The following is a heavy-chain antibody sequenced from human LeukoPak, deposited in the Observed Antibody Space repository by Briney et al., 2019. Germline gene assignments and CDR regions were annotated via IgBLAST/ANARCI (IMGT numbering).Heavy chain of an antibody. CDR1: GYTFTSYD. J-gene: IGHJ6*02. CDR3: AREVWYSGSYLYYYYGMDV. D-gene: IGHD1-26*01. Sequence: GASVKVSCKASGYTFTSYDISWVRQAPGQGLEWMGWISAYNGNTNYAQKLQGRVTMTTDTSTSTAYMELRSLRSDDTAVYYCAREVWYSGSYLYYYYGMDVWGQGTTVTVSS. CDR2: ISAYNGNT. V-gene: IGHV1-18*01.